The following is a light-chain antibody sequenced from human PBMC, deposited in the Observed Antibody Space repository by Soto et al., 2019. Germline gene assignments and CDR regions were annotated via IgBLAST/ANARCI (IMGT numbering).Light chain of an antibody. Sequence: EIVMTQSPATLSLSPGERATLSCRASQSVSNDLAWYQQRPGQAPRLLIYDASTRVTGIPARFSGSGSGTYFTLTISSLQSEDFAVYYCQQYNSWPLTFGGGTKVDIK. CDR1: QSVSND. J-gene: IGKJ4*01. V-gene: IGKV3-15*01. CDR2: DAS. CDR3: QQYNSWPLT.